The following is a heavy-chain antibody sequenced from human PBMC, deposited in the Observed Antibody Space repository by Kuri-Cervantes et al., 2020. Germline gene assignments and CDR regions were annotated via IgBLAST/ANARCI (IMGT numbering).Heavy chain of an antibody. CDR2: IYYSGST. Sequence: GSLRLSCTVSGGSISSYYWSWIRQPPGKGLEWIGYIYYSGSTNYNPSIKSRVTISVDTSKNQFSLKLSSVTAADTAVYYCARYYDSSGYYYDRGAFDIWGQGTMVTVSS. CDR1: GGSISSYY. V-gene: IGHV4-59*01. J-gene: IGHJ3*02. CDR3: ARYYDSSGYYYDRGAFDI. D-gene: IGHD3-22*01.